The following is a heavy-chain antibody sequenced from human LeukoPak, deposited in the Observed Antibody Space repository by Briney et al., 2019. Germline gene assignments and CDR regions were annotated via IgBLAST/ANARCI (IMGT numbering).Heavy chain of an antibody. CDR3: TLTVPDYYYMDV. D-gene: IGHD4-17*01. J-gene: IGHJ6*03. CDR2: IRNKANSYAT. Sequence: GGSLKLSCAASGFTFSDSTMPWVPQASGKGLEWVGRIRNKANSYATAYAASVKGRFTISRDDSKNTAYLQMNSLETEDTAVYYCTLTVPDYYYMDVWGKGTTVTVSS. CDR1: GFTFSDST. V-gene: IGHV3-73*01.